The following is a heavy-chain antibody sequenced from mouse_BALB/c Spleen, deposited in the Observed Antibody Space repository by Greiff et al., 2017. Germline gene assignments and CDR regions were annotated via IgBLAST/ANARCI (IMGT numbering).Heavy chain of an antibody. V-gene: IGHV14-3*02. J-gene: IGHJ3*01. Sequence: EVQLQQSGAELVKPGASVKLSCTASGFNIKDTYMHWVKQRPEQGLEWIGRIDPANGNTKYDPKFQGKATITADTSSNTAYLQLSSLTSEDTAVYYCAREIITTQAFAYWGQGTLVTVSA. CDR3: AREIITTQAFAY. D-gene: IGHD1-1*01. CDR1: GFNIKDTY. CDR2: IDPANGNT.